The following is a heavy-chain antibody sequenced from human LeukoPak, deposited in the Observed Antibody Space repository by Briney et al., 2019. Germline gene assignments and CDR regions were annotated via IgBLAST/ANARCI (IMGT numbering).Heavy chain of an antibody. CDR1: GFTFSDYY. V-gene: IGHV3-11*01. J-gene: IGHJ6*03. Sequence: GGSLRLSCAASGFTFSDYYMSWICQGPGKGLEWGSYISRGGNTIYYADSVKGRFIISRDNAKNSLHLQMNSLRAEDTAVYYFARELTVAGHYLVFWGKGTTVTVSS. CDR3: ARELTVAGHYLVF. CDR2: ISRGGNTI. D-gene: IGHD6-19*01.